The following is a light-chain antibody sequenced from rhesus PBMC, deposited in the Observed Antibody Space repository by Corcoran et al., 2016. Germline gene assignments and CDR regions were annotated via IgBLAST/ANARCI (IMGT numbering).Light chain of an antibody. CDR1: QSVSSY. CDR3: YPHSSGYS. CDR2: GSS. Sequence: QVILTQSPATLSLSPGERATLSCRASQSVSSYLAWYQQKPGQAPRLLIYGSSSRATGIPDRFSGTGSGKDFTLTISSLEPEDVGVYHCYPHSSGYSFGQGTKVEIK. J-gene: IGKJ2*01. V-gene: IGKV3-10*01.